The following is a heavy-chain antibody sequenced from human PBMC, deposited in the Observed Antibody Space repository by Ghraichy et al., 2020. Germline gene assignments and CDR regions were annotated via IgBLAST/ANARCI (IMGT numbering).Heavy chain of an antibody. V-gene: IGHV3-21*01. CDR3: ARVMGQYDSYADDY. Sequence: GGSLRLSCAASGFTFTTYYMTWVRQAPGKGLEWVSSISSGGTHMYYADSLKGRFTVSRDNAKNSLFLQMNRLRAEDTAVYYCARVMGQYDSYADDYWGQGTRVTVSS. J-gene: IGHJ4*02. CDR1: GFTFTTYY. CDR2: ISSGGTHM. D-gene: IGHD3-16*01.